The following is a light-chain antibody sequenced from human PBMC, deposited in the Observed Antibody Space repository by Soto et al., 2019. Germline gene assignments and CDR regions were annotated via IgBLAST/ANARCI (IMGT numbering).Light chain of an antibody. Sequence: QSALTQPASVSGSPGQSITISCTGTSSDIGSHNFVSWYQQRPGKAPKLMIFEVTKRPSGVSNRFSASKSGNTASLTISGVQAEDEADYYCCSYAATTTWVFGGGTNLTVL. CDR3: CSYAATTTWV. J-gene: IGLJ3*02. CDR2: EVT. V-gene: IGLV2-23*02. CDR1: SSDIGSHNF.